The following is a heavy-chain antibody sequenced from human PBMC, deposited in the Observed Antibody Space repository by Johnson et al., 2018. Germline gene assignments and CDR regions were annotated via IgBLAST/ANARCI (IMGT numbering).Heavy chain of an antibody. V-gene: IGHV3-9*01. D-gene: IGHD3-22*01. CDR1: GFTFSSYW. CDR3: AKDAGYGPYYYDGGGYGRAGYFHH. Sequence: EVQLVESGGGLVQPGGSLRLSCAASGFTFSSYWMSWVRQAPGKGLEWVSGISWTSGSIDYADSVKGRFTISRDNAKNSLYLQMNSRRAEDTALYYWAKDAGYGPYYYDGGGYGRAGYFHHWGQGTLVIVSS. CDR2: ISWTSGSI. J-gene: IGHJ1*01.